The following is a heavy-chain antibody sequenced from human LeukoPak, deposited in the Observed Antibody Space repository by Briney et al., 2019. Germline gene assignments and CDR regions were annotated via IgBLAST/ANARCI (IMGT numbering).Heavy chain of an antibody. CDR1: GFTFSSCG. V-gene: IGHV3-33*06. Sequence: GGSLRLSCAASGFTFSSCGMHWVRQAPGKGLEWVAVIWYDGSNKYYADSVKGRFTISRDNSRNTLYLQMNSLRAEDTAVYYCAKMDSSGYLDYWGQGTLVTVSS. D-gene: IGHD3-22*01. CDR2: IWYDGSNK. CDR3: AKMDSSGYLDY. J-gene: IGHJ4*02.